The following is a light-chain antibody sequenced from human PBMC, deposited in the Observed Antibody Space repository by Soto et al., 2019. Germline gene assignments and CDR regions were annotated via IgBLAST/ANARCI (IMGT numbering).Light chain of an antibody. V-gene: IGKV3-15*01. CDR1: QSVSSS. CDR3: QQYNNWPPSWT. Sequence: EIVMTQSPATLSVSPGERATLSCRACQSVSSSLAWYQQNPGQAPRLRMCGASTRATGIPARFSGSGSGTEFTLTFSSLQSEDFAVYSCQQYNNWPPSWTFGQGTKVDI. CDR2: GAS. J-gene: IGKJ1*01.